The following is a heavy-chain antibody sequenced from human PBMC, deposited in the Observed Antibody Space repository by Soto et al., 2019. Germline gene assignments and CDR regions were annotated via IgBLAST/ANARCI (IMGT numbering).Heavy chain of an antibody. Sequence: PGGSLRLSCAASGFTFSSYAMSWVRQAPGKGLEWVSAISGSGGSTYYADSVKGRFTISRDNSKNTLYLQMNSLRAEDTAVYYCAKGIGGIQLWLQYFDYWGQGTLVTVSS. CDR3: AKGIGGIQLWLQYFDY. J-gene: IGHJ4*02. V-gene: IGHV3-23*01. CDR2: ISGSGGST. D-gene: IGHD5-18*01. CDR1: GFTFSSYA.